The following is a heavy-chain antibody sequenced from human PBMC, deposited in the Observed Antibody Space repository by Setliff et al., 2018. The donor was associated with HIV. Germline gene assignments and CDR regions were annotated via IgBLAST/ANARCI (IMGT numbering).Heavy chain of an antibody. D-gene: IGHD2-15*01. CDR3: TRDTGGGGFPMDV. CDR1: GDSISSGAYY. Sequence: SETLSLTCSVSGDSISSGAYYWSWIRQHPVKGLEWIGYIFSSGITYYSPSLHSRVTISLDTSKNQFSLNLTSITAADTAVYYCTRDTGGGGFPMDVWGKGTTVSVSS. J-gene: IGHJ6*03. V-gene: IGHV4-31*03. CDR2: IFSSGIT.